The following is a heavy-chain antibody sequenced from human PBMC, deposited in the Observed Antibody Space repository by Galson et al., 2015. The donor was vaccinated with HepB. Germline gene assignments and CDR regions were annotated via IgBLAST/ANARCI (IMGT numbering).Heavy chain of an antibody. CDR3: AKATSGTCSGANCYYFDF. J-gene: IGHJ4*02. CDR1: GFTFSSYA. D-gene: IGHD2-15*01. CDR2: FSGPVATT. Sequence: SLRLSCAASGFTFSSYAMSWVRQTPEKGLEWVLTFSGPVATTYHAASVKGRFPISRDNSKNTLSLQMNGLRADDTAVYYCAKATSGTCSGANCYYFDFWGQGALVTVSS. V-gene: IGHV3-23*01.